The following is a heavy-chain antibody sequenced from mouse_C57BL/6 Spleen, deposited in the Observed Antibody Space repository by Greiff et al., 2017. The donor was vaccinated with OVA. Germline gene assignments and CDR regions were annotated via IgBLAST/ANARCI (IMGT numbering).Heavy chain of an antibody. D-gene: IGHD1-1*01. Sequence: VQLQQPGAELVKPGASVKLSCKASGYTFTSYWMQWVKQRPGQGLEWIGEIDPSASYTNYNQTFKGKATLTVDTSSSTAYMQLSSLTSEDSAVDYGAVITTVVATRAMDYWGQGTSVTGSA. CDR1: GYTFTSYW. J-gene: IGHJ4*01. V-gene: IGHV1-50*01. CDR3: AVITTVVATRAMDY. CDR2: IDPSASYT.